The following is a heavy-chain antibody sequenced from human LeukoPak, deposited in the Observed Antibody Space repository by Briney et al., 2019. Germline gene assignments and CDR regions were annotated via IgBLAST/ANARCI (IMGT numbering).Heavy chain of an antibody. V-gene: IGHV3-30*02. Sequence: GGSLRLSCAASGFIVNNYYIHWVRQAPGKGLEWVASIQHGGGNQYYVDSVKGRFSISRDNSKNTVYLQMNSLRTEDTAVHYCAKREAVAAMSDFDYWGQGTLVTVSS. CDR1: GFIVNNYY. D-gene: IGHD6-19*01. CDR2: IQHGGGNQ. J-gene: IGHJ4*02. CDR3: AKREAVAAMSDFDY.